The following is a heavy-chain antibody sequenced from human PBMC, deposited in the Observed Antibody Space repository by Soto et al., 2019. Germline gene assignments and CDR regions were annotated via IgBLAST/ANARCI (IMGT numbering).Heavy chain of an antibody. CDR3: ASVRIAVAGNYFDY. Sequence: QLQLQESGPGLVKPSETLSLTCTVSGGSISSSSYYWGWIRQPPGKGLEWIGSIYYSGSTYYNPSLKSRVTIPVDTSKNQFSLMLSSVTAADTAVYYCASVRIAVAGNYFDYWGQGTLVTVSS. J-gene: IGHJ4*02. CDR2: IYYSGST. CDR1: GGSISSSSYY. V-gene: IGHV4-39*01. D-gene: IGHD6-19*01.